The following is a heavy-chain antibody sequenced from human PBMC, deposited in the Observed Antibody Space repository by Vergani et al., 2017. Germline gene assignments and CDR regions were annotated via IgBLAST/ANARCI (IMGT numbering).Heavy chain of an antibody. D-gene: IGHD5-12*01. J-gene: IGHJ4*02. Sequence: QVQLVESGGGVVQPGRSLRLSCAASGFTFSSYGMHWLRQAPGKGLEWVAVIWYDGSNKYYADSVKGRFTISRDNSKNTLYLQMNSLRAEDTAVYYCARDRSYSGYDPVYWGQGTLVTVSS. V-gene: IGHV3-33*01. CDR2: IWYDGSNK. CDR1: GFTFSSYG. CDR3: ARDRSYSGYDPVY.